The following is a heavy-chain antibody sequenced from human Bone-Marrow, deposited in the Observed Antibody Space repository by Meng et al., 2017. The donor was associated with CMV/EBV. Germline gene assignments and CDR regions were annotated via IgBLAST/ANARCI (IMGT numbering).Heavy chain of an antibody. CDR2: ISNDGSDQ. CDR3: ARDYVDYGGNGGMDV. CDR1: GFSFSSYA. Sequence: GGSLRLSCEASGFSFSSYAMHWVRQAPGKGLEWLAVISNDGSDQIYADSVRGRFSFSRDNSKNTLYLEMRSLRSEDTAVYYCARDYVDYGGNGGMDVWGQGTTVTVSS. D-gene: IGHD4-23*01. J-gene: IGHJ6*02. V-gene: IGHV3-30*04.